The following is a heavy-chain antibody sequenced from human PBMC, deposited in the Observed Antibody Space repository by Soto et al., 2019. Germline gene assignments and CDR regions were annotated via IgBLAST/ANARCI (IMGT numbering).Heavy chain of an antibody. V-gene: IGHV4-30-4*01. D-gene: IGHD3-22*01. CDR1: AGSISSGDYY. CDR2: IYYSGGS. Sequence: SQTLSRTCTVSAGSISSGDYYWSWIRQPPGKGLEWIGSIYYSGGSYYTPSLESRVTISVDTSKNQFSLKLSSVPAADTAVYYCARDSDSSDYWGQETLVAVSS. J-gene: IGHJ4*02. CDR3: ARDSDSSDY.